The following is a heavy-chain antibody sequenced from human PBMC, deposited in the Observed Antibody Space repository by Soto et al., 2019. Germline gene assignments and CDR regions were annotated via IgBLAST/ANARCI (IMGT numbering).Heavy chain of an antibody. CDR1: GITFDDYA. Sequence: EVLLVESGGNLVQPGWSLRLSCAASGITFDDYARHWVRQAPGKGLEWVSSISWNSGTIGYADSVKGRFTISRDNAKNSLFLQMNSLRPEDTALYYCVKDIRDFPEYHGLDVWGQGTTVTVSS. V-gene: IGHV3-9*01. J-gene: IGHJ6*02. D-gene: IGHD3-3*01. CDR2: ISWNSGTI. CDR3: VKDIRDFPEYHGLDV.